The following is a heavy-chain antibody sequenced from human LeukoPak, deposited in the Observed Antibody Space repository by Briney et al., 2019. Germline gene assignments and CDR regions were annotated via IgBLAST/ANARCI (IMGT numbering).Heavy chain of an antibody. CDR1: GGSISSGSYY. Sequence: PSETLSLTCTVCGGSISSGSYYWSWIRQPAGKGLEWIGRIYTSGSTNYNPSLKSRVTISVDTTTNQCSLKLSSLTAADTAVYYCAREGSSWYPPLDCWGQGTLVTVSS. D-gene: IGHD6-13*01. CDR2: IYTSGST. J-gene: IGHJ4*02. CDR3: AREGSSWYPPLDC. V-gene: IGHV4-61*02.